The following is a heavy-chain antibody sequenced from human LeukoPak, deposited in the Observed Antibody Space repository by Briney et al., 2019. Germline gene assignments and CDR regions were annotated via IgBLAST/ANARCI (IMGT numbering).Heavy chain of an antibody. CDR3: ARLGWATAPLDY. V-gene: IGHV3-11*06. D-gene: IGHD5-12*01. Sequence: GGSLRLSCAASGFTFSDYYMSWIRQAPGKGLEWVSYISSGSSYTNYADSVKGRFTISRDNAKNSLYLQMNSLRAEDTAVYYCARLGWATAPLDYWGQGTLVTVSS. CDR1: GFTFSDYY. CDR2: ISSGSSYT. J-gene: IGHJ4*02.